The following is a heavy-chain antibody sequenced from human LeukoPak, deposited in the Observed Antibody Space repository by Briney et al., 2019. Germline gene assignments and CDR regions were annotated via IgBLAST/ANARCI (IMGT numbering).Heavy chain of an antibody. CDR1: GYTFSTYG. CDR2: VSSYKGTA. D-gene: IGHD3-10*01. V-gene: IGHV1-18*01. Sequence: ASVKVSCKASGYTFSTYGISWVRQAPGQGLEWMGWVSSYKGTANYAQKFQGRVSMTRDTSTSTAYMDLKSLRSDDTAVYYCARAISGHFTMVRGVLVQGIYFDSWGQGTLVTVSS. CDR3: ARAISGHFTMVRGVLVQGIYFDS. J-gene: IGHJ4*02.